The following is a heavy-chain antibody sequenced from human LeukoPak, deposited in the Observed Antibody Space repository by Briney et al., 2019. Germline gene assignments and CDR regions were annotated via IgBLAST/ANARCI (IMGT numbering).Heavy chain of an antibody. J-gene: IGHJ4*02. CDR3: AKVKGFVVVPAAIPAFDY. Sequence: GGSLRLSCAASGFTFSSYAMSWVRQAPGKGLEWVSAISGSGGSTYYADSVKGRFTISRDNSKNTLYLQMNSLRAEDTAVYYCAKVKGFVVVPAAIPAFDYWGQGTLVTVSS. D-gene: IGHD2-2*02. CDR1: GFTFSSYA. CDR2: ISGSGGST. V-gene: IGHV3-23*01.